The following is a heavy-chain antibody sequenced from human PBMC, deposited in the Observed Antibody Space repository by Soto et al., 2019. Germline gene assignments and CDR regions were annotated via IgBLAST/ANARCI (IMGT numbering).Heavy chain of an antibody. CDR2: IYYSGST. D-gene: IGHD3-10*01. J-gene: IGHJ6*02. CDR3: ARDTYYYGSGSYYNSSYYYYGMDV. V-gene: IGHV4-31*03. Sequence: PSETLSLTCTVSGGSISSGGYYWSWIRQHPGKGLEWIGYIYYSGSTYYNPSLKSRVTISVDTSKNQFSLKLSSVTAADTAVYYCARDTYYYGSGSYYNSSYYYYGMDVWGQGTSVTVSS. CDR1: GGSISSGGYY.